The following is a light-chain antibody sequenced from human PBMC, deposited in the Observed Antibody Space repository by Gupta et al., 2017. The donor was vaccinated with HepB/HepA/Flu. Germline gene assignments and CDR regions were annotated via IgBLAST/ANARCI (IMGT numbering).Light chain of an antibody. CDR1: SSNIGSKY. CDR3: AAWDASLSGQGV. J-gene: IGLJ2*01. Sequence: QSVLTQPPSASGTPGQRVTISCSGSSSNIGSKYVYWYQQLPGTAPKLLIYSNKQRPSGVPDRFSGSNSGTSASLAISGLRSEDEAEYYCAAWDASLSGQGVFGGGTKMTVL. CDR2: SNK. V-gene: IGLV1-47*02.